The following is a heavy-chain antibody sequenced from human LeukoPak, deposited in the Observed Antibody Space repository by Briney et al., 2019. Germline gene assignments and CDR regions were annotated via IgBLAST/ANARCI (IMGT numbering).Heavy chain of an antibody. J-gene: IGHJ4*02. V-gene: IGHV3-48*02. CDR2: ITASGTAM. CDR3: ASSGSYRFDY. Sequence: GGSLRLSGAASGFTFSSYSMNWVRQAPGKGLEWVSHITASGTAMFYADSVKGRFTISRDNAKNSLYLQMNSLRDEDTAVYYCASSGSYRFDYWGQGTLVTVSS. D-gene: IGHD1-26*01. CDR1: GFTFSSYS.